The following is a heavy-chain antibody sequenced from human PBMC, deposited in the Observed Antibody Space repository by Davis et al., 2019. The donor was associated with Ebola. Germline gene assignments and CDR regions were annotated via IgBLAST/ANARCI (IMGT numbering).Heavy chain of an antibody. CDR2: INPVDSDT. J-gene: IGHJ6*02. CDR1: GYSFTGNW. D-gene: IGHD3-16*01. Sequence: GESLKISCKGSGYSFTGNWIAWVRQMPGEGLEWMGIINPVDSDTRYSPSFRGQVIISVDKSISTAYLEWSSLKASDTAMYYCARHLSWANGMDVWGQGTTAAVSS. V-gene: IGHV5-51*01. CDR3: ARHLSWANGMDV.